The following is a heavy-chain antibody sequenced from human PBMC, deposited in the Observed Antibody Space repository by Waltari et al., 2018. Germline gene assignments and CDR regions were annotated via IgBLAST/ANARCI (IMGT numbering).Heavy chain of an antibody. V-gene: IGHV2-26*01. CDR2: IFSNDEK. Sequence: QVTLKESGPVLVKPTETLTLTCTVSGFSLSNARMGESWIRQPPGKALECLAHIFSNDEKSYSTSLKSRLTISKDTSKSQVVLTMTNMDPVDTATYYCARIWGRESYYYYYMDVWGKGTTVTVSS. J-gene: IGHJ6*03. D-gene: IGHD3-10*01. CDR1: GFSLSNARMG. CDR3: ARIWGRESYYYYYMDV.